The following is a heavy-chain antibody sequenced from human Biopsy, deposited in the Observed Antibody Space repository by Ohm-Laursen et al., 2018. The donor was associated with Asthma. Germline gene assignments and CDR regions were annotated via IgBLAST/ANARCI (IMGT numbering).Heavy chain of an antibody. CDR1: GFTFSSYA. J-gene: IGHJ4*02. Sequence: SLRLSCAASGFTFSSYAMSWVRQAPGKGLEWVSAISGSGGSTYYADSAKGRFTISRDNSKNTLYLQMNSLRAEDTAVYYCATFPYGDYLPLDYWGQETLVTVSS. D-gene: IGHD4-17*01. V-gene: IGHV3-23*01. CDR3: ATFPYGDYLPLDY. CDR2: ISGSGGST.